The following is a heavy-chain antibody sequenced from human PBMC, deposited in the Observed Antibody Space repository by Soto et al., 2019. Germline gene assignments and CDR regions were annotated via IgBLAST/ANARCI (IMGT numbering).Heavy chain of an antibody. Sequence: GGSLRLSCAASGFTFSSYAMHWVRQAPGKGLEWVAVISYDGSNKYYADSVKGRFTISRDNSKNTLYLQMNSLRAEDTAVYYCARGVESRSIAAAGVDYWGQGTLVTVSS. CDR3: ARGVESRSIAAAGVDY. V-gene: IGHV3-30-3*01. CDR1: GFTFSSYA. J-gene: IGHJ4*02. CDR2: ISYDGSNK. D-gene: IGHD6-13*01.